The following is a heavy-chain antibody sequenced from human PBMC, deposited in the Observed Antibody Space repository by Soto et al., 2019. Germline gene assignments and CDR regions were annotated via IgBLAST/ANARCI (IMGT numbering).Heavy chain of an antibody. Sequence: EVQVVESGGDLVEPGGSLRRSCETSGFMFSSAWMSWVRQAPGKGLEWVARIKSKKDGGARDYAAPVNGRFSISRDDSKSTVYLQMNSLRAEDTALYYCVEGWNDFWGQGTLVTVSS. CDR2: IKSKKDGGAR. V-gene: IGHV3-15*01. D-gene: IGHD1-1*01. CDR3: VEGWNDF. J-gene: IGHJ4*02. CDR1: GFMFSSAW.